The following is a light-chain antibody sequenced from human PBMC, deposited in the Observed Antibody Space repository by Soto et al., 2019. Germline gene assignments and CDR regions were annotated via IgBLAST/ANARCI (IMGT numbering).Light chain of an antibody. J-gene: IGKJ2*01. V-gene: IGKV3-20*01. CDR3: QQYGTSPQYT. CDR1: QSVSSSS. CDR2: HTS. Sequence: EVVMTQSPGTLSLSPGDRATLSCRASQSVSSSSLAWYQQKPGQAPRLLIYHTSSRATGIPDRFSGSGSGTDFTLTISTLEPEDFAVYYCQQYGTSPQYTFGQGTKVEIK.